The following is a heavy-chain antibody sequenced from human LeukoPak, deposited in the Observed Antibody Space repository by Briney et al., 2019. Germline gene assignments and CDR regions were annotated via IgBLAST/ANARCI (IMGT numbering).Heavy chain of an antibody. J-gene: IGHJ4*02. CDR1: GFTFSSYS. V-gene: IGHV3-21*01. D-gene: IGHD3-10*01. Sequence: PGGSLRLSCAASGFTFSSYSMNWVHQAPGKGLEWVSSISSSSSYIYYADSVKGRFTISRDNAKNSLYLQMNSLRAEDTAVYYCAREPKVRGAERFFDYWGQGTLVTVSS. CDR3: AREPKVRGAERFFDY. CDR2: ISSSSSYI.